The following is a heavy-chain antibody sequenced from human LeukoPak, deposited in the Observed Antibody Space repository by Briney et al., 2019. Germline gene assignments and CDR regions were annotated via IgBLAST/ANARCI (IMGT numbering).Heavy chain of an antibody. J-gene: IGHJ4*02. CDR1: GGTFSSYT. V-gene: IGHV1-69*02. CDR2: IIPILGIA. D-gene: IGHD5-24*01. Sequence: SVKVSCKASGGTFSSYTINWVRQAPGQRRERMGRIIPILGIANYAQKFQGRVTITADKSTSTAYMELSSLRSEDTAVYYCASRDGYNFDYFDYWGQGTLVTVSS. CDR3: ASRDGYNFDYFDY.